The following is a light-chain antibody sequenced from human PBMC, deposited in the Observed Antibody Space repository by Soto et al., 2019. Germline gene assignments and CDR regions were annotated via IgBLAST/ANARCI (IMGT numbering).Light chain of an antibody. CDR3: QQRRNWPPLT. CDR2: HAS. J-gene: IGKJ4*01. CDR1: ESVDIY. Sequence: ETVLTQSPATLSLSPGETATLSCRASESVDIYLAWYQQKPGQAPRLLIWHASNRATGIPARFSVSGSGTDFTLPISSLEPEDSAVYYCQQRRNWPPLTFGGGTRVEIK. V-gene: IGKV3-11*01.